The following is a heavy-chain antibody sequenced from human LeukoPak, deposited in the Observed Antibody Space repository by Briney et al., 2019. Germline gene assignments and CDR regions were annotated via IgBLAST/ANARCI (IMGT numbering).Heavy chain of an antibody. J-gene: IGHJ5*02. CDR2: ISHSGST. Sequence: KASETLSLTCAVSGGSFSGYYWSWIRQPPGKGLEWIGEISHSGSTNYSPSLKSRVTISVDTSKNQFSLNLSSVTAADTAVYYCARGGSGWYAGYDWFDPWGQGTLVTVSS. CDR3: ARGGSGWYAGYDWFDP. CDR1: GGSFSGYY. V-gene: IGHV4-34*01. D-gene: IGHD6-19*01.